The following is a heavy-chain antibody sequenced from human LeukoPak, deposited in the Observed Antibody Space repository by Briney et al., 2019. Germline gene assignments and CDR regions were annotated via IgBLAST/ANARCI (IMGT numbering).Heavy chain of an antibody. CDR1: GGSISTYY. V-gene: IGHV4-39*01. J-gene: IGHJ4*02. D-gene: IGHD3-10*01. Sequence: SETLSLTCTVSGGSISTYYWGWIRQPPGKGLEWIGSIYYSGSTYYSPSLKSRLTISVDTSKNQFSLRLTSVTAADTAVYYCASAPRRGSIGGLDYWGQGILVTVSS. CDR3: ASAPRRGSIGGLDY. CDR2: IYYSGST.